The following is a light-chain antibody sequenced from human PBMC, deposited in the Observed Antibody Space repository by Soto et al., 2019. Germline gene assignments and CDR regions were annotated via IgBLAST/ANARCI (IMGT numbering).Light chain of an antibody. V-gene: IGKV1-39*01. J-gene: IGKJ1*01. Sequence: DIQMTQSPSSLSASIGDRVTISCRASQSISDYLTWYQQKPGRAPKLLIYAASSLQTGVPSRFSGSGSGTDFTLTISGLQPEDFATYYCQQTCSTPTWTFGQGTKVDIK. CDR3: QQTCSTPTWT. CDR2: AAS. CDR1: QSISDY.